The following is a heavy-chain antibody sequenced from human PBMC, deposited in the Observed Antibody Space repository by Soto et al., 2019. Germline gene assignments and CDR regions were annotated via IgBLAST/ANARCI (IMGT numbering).Heavy chain of an antibody. D-gene: IGHD1-7*01. CDR3: ASTPWNYGENRYFDY. Sequence: GESLRLSCAASGFTFSSYAMSWVRQAPGKGLEWVSSISGNGYDTYDADSVKGRFTISRDYSKNTLFLQMNSLRVEDTAIYYCASTPWNYGENRYFDYWGQGTLVTVSS. CDR2: ISGNGYDT. V-gene: IGHV3-23*01. CDR1: GFTFSSYA. J-gene: IGHJ4*02.